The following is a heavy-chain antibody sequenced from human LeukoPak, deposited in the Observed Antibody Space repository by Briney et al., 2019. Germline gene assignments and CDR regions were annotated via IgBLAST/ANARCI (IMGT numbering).Heavy chain of an antibody. D-gene: IGHD6-19*01. CDR2: IYYSGST. CDR1: DGSMSPYY. Sequence: PSETLSLTCTVSDGSMSPYYWSWIRQPPGKGLEWIGYIYYSGSTNYNPSLRSRVTISVDTSKNQFSLKLSSVTAADTAVYYCARHESDRSGWYYFDYWGQGTLVTVSS. J-gene: IGHJ4*02. CDR3: ARHESDRSGWYYFDY. V-gene: IGHV4-59*08.